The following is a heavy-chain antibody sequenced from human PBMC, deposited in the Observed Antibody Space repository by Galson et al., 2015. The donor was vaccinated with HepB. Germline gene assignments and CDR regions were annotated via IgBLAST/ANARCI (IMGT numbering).Heavy chain of an antibody. D-gene: IGHD2-21*02. J-gene: IGHJ4*02. CDR2: MSGTGGTT. CDR1: GFTFSRYA. CDR3: AKVAVVVTTIPSYFDY. V-gene: IGHV3-23*01. Sequence: SLRLSCATFGFTFSRYAMSWVRQAPGKGLEWVSGMSGTGGTTFYSDSVKGRFTISRDNSKNTLYLQMNSLRVEDTAVYYCAKVAVVVTTIPSYFDYWGQGTQVTVSS.